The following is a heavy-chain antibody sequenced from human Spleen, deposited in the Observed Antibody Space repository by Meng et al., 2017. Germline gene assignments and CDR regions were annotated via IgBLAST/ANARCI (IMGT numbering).Heavy chain of an antibody. D-gene: IGHD6-19*01. V-gene: IGHV4-4*07. CDR2: IYTSGST. Sequence: GSLRLSCTVSGGSISSYYWSWIRQPAGKGLEWIGRIYTSGSTNYNPSLKSRVTMSVDTSKNQFSLKLSSVTAADTAVYYCARERRYSSGWYFDYWGQGTLVTVSS. J-gene: IGHJ4*02. CDR3: ARERRYSSGWYFDY. CDR1: GGSISSYY.